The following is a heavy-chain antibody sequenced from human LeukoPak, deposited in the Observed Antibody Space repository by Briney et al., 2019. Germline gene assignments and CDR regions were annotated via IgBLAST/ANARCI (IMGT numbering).Heavy chain of an antibody. D-gene: IGHD3-10*01. J-gene: IGHJ6*03. V-gene: IGHV4-39*07. CDR3: ARVYYYGSGSYFGSDYMDV. CDR1: GGSISSSSYY. CDR2: IYYSGST. Sequence: SETLSLTCTVSGGSISSSSYYWGWIRQPPGKGLEWIGSIYYSGSTYYNPSLKSRVTISVDTSKNQFSLKLSSVTAADTAVYYCARVYYYGSGSYFGSDYMDVWGKGTTVTISS.